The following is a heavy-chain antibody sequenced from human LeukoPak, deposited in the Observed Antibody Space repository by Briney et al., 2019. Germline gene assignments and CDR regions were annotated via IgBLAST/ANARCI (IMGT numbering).Heavy chain of an antibody. CDR2: ISAYNGNT. D-gene: IGHD3-3*01. CDR1: GYTFTSYG. CDR3: ARDSDDFWRGYWIASYFDY. V-gene: IGHV1-18*01. J-gene: IGHJ4*02. Sequence: ASVKVSCKASGYTFTSYGISWVRQAPGQGLEWMGWISAYNGNTNYAQKLQGRVTMTTDTSTSTAYMELRSLRSDDTAVYYCARDSDDFWRGYWIASYFDYWGQGTLVTVSS.